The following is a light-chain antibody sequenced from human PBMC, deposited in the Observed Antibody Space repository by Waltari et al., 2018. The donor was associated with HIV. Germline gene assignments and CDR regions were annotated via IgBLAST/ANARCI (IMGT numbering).Light chain of an antibody. CDR2: RNK. Sequence: QSVLTQPPSASGTPGQRVTISCSGSSSNIGSNYVYWYQQLPGTAPKLLTYRNKQRPSGVPDRVSGSKSGTSASLAISGLRAEDEADYYCAAWDDSLSGVLFCGGNKLTVL. CDR1: SSNIGSNY. J-gene: IGLJ3*02. V-gene: IGLV1-47*01. CDR3: AAWDDSLSGVL.